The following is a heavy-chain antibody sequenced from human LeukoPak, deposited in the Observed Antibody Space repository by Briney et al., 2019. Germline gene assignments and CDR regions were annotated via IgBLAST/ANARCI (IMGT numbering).Heavy chain of an antibody. CDR2: INGDGRNI. D-gene: IGHD3-9*01. Sequence: GGSLRLSCVASGFTFSSYWMHWVRQDPRKGLVWVSRINGDGRNINYADSARGRFTISRDNAKNTLYLQMNTLRVEDTAVYYCTRDLMDYDVSTGLHHYYMDVWGQGTTVTVSS. J-gene: IGHJ6*02. V-gene: IGHV3-74*01. CDR3: TRDLMDYDVSTGLHHYYMDV. CDR1: GFTFSSYW.